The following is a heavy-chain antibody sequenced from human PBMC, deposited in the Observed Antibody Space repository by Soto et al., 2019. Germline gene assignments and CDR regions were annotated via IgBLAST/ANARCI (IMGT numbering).Heavy chain of an antibody. J-gene: IGHJ6*02. CDR2: ISYDGSNK. V-gene: IGHV3-30*18. CDR3: AKDRGVTMVRGVIQTDYGMDV. Sequence: LRLSCAASGFTFSSYGMHWVRQAPGKGLEWVAVISYDGSNKYYADSVKGRFTISRDNSKNTLYLQMNSLRAEDTAVYYCAKDRGVTMVRGVIQTDYGMDVWGQGTTVTVSS. CDR1: GFTFSSYG. D-gene: IGHD3-10*01.